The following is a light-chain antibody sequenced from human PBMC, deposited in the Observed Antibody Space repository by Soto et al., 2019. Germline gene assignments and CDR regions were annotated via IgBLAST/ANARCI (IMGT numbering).Light chain of an antibody. J-gene: IGLJ1*01. V-gene: IGLV2-14*01. CDR1: SSDVGGYNY. CDR2: DVS. Sequence: QSVLTQPASVSGSPGQSITISCTGTSSDVGGYNYVSWYQQHPGKAPKLMIYDVSNRPSGVSNRFSGSKSGNTASLTISGLHAEDEADYYCCSYTSSSTLYVFGTGTKVTVL. CDR3: CSYTSSSTLYV.